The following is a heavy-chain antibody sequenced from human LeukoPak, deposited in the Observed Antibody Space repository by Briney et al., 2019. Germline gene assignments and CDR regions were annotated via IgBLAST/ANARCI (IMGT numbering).Heavy chain of an antibody. J-gene: IGHJ4*02. CDR1: GFTFRSYG. CDR2: IRSKANSYAT. Sequence: PGGSLRLSCAASGFTFRSYGMHWVRQASGKGLEWVGRIRSKANSYATAYAASVKGRFTISRDDSKNTAYLQMNSLKTEDTAVYYCTRNTVTENCWGQGTLVTVSS. V-gene: IGHV3-73*01. D-gene: IGHD4-17*01. CDR3: TRNTVTENC.